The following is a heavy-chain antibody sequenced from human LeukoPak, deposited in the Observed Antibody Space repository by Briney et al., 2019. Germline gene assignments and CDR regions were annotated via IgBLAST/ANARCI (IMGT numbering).Heavy chain of an antibody. CDR2: IYSGGST. CDR1: GFTVSSNY. CDR3: ARAGVGATMGIFDY. V-gene: IGHV3-66*02. J-gene: IGHJ4*02. D-gene: IGHD1-26*01. Sequence: PGGSLRLSCAASGFTVSSNYMSWVRQAPGKGLEWVSVIYSGGSTYYADSAKGRFTISRDNSKNTLYLQMISLRAEDTAVYYCARAGVGATMGIFDYWGQGTLVTVSS.